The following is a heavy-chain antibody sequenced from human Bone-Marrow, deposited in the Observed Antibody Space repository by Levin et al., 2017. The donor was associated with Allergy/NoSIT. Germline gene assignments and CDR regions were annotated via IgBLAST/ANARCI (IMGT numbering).Heavy chain of an antibody. J-gene: IGHJ1*01. CDR2: INWNGGST. CDR3: ARDLGEDGYNYFQH. CDR1: GFTFDDYG. Sequence: PGGSLRLSCAASGFTFDDYGMSWVRQAPGKGLEWVSGINWNGGSTGYADSVKGRFTISRDNAKNSLYLQMNSLRAEDTALYYCARDLGEDGYNYFQHWGQGTLVTVSS. D-gene: IGHD5-24*01. V-gene: IGHV3-20*04.